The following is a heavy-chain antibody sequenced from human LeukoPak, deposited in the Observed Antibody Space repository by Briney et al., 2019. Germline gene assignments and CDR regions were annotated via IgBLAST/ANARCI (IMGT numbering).Heavy chain of an antibody. Sequence: HPGGSLRLSCAASGFTFSSYAMSWVRQAPGKGLEWVSAISGSGGSTYYADSVKGRFTISRDNSKNTLYLQMNSLRAEDTAVYYCAKGDQGPVAYYDFWSGYSTGGIDYWGQGTLVTVSS. CDR1: GFTFSSYA. CDR3: AKGDQGPVAYYDFWSGYSTGGIDY. CDR2: ISGSGGST. J-gene: IGHJ4*02. V-gene: IGHV3-23*01. D-gene: IGHD3-3*01.